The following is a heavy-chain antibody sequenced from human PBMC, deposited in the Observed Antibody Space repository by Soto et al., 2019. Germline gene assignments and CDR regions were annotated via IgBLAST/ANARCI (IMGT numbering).Heavy chain of an antibody. CDR3: AADDMTTFI. Sequence: GASVKVSCKALGNTFTYRYLHWVRQAPGQALERMGWITPFSGDVHYAQKFQERVTITRDRSINTAYMQMSSLRSEDTAMYYCAADDMTTFIWGQGTLVTVSS. J-gene: IGHJ4*02. D-gene: IGHD1-1*01. CDR2: ITPFSGDV. CDR1: GNTFTYRY. V-gene: IGHV1-45*02.